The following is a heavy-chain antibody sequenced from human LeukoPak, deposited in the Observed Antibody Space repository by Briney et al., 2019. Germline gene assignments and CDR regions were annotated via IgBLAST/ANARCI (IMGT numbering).Heavy chain of an antibody. D-gene: IGHD3-10*01. CDR1: GFTFTAYT. CDR2: ISSSGSII. J-gene: IGHJ4*02. V-gene: IGHV3-48*04. CDR3: ARDFGYF. Sequence: PGGSLRLSCAASGFTFTAYTINWVRQAPGKGLEWVSYISSSGSIIYYSDSVKGRFTISRDNAKNSLYLQMNSLRAEDTAVYYCARDFGYFWGQGTLVTVSS.